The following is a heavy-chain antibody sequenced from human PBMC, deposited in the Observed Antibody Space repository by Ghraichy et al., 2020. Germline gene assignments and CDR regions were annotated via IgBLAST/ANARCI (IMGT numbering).Heavy chain of an antibody. CDR3: AKGAPADYSNWFDP. CDR1: GFTFSSYA. D-gene: IGHD2-15*01. V-gene: IGHV3-23*01. Sequence: GESLNISCAASGFTFSSYAMSWVRQAPGKGLEWVSAISGSGGSTYYADSVKGRFTISRDNSKNTLYLQMNSLRAEDTAVYYCAKGAPADYSNWFDPWGQGTLVTVSS. J-gene: IGHJ5*02. CDR2: ISGSGGST.